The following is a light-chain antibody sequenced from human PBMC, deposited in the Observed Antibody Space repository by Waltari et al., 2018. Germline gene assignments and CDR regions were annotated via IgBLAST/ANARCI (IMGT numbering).Light chain of an antibody. CDR1: QSVTSIS. CDR2: STS. V-gene: IGKV3-20*01. CDR3: QQYDGSAVT. J-gene: IGKJ4*01. Sequence: IVLTQSPDTLSLSPGERATLSCRASQSVTSISLAWYPQKPGQAPRPLIYSTSSRATGFSDRFSGSGSGTDFTLTINRLEPEDSAVYHCQQYDGSAVTFGGGTRVEIK.